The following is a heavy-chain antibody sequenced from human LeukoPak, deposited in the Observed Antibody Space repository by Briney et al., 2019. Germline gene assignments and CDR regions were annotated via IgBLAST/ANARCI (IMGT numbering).Heavy chain of an antibody. D-gene: IGHD3-9*01. V-gene: IGHV4-39*07. Sequence: PSETLSLTCTVSGGSISSSRYYWGWIRQPPGKGLEWIGNIDYSGTTYYNPSLQSRVTISVDTSKNQFSLKLSSVTAADTAVYYCAIGYDILTFDYWGQGTLVTVSS. CDR1: GGSISSSRYY. J-gene: IGHJ4*02. CDR3: AIGYDILTFDY. CDR2: IDYSGTT.